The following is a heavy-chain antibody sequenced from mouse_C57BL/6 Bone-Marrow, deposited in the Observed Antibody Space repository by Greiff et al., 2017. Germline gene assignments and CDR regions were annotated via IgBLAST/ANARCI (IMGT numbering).Heavy chain of an antibody. CDR2: IYPGGGST. D-gene: IGHD4-1*01. CDR3: ARSNWGFDY. Sequence: VQLQQSGAELVRPGTSVKMSCKASGYTFTNYWIGWAKQRPGHGLEWIGDIYPGGGSTNYTEKFKGKATLTAAKSSSTAYMQFSSLTSEDSAIYYCARSNWGFDYWGQGTTLTVSS. V-gene: IGHV1-63*01. CDR1: GYTFTNYW. J-gene: IGHJ2*01.